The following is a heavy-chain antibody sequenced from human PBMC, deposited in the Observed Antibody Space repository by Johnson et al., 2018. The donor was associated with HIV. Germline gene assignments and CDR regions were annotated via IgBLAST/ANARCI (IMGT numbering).Heavy chain of an antibody. CDR3: AREGVGVNAFDI. CDR2: ISWKRGSI. V-gene: IGHV3-9*03. CDR1: GFTFSSYA. Sequence: VQLVEAGGGLVKPGGSLRLSCAASGFTFSSYAMHWVRQAPGKGLEWVSGISWKRGSIGYADSVQGRFTISRDNAKNSLYLQMGSLRAEDMAVYYCAREGVGVNAFDIWGQGTMVTVSS. D-gene: IGHD1-26*01. J-gene: IGHJ3*02.